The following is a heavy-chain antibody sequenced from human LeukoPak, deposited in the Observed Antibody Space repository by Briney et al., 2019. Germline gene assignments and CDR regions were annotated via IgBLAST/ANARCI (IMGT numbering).Heavy chain of an antibody. CDR3: ARGLLWFGELLSYFDY. CDR2: ISSSSSTI. D-gene: IGHD3-10*01. V-gene: IGHV3-48*01. CDR1: GFTFSSYS. J-gene: IGHJ4*02. Sequence: GGSLRLSCAASGFTFSSYSMNWVRQAPGKGLEWVSYISSSSSTIYYADSVKGRFTISRDNAKNSLYLQMNSLRAEDTAVYYCARGLLWFGELLSYFDYWGQGTLVTVSS.